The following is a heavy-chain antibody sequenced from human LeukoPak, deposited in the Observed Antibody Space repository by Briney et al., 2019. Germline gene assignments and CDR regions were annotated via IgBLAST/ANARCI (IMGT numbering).Heavy chain of an antibody. CDR1: GYTFFDIYG. Sequence: ASVKVSCKAFGYTFFDIYGFSWARQAPGQGLEWMGWISGDNSNTNYAQKLQGRVTMTTDTSTSTAYMELRSLRSDDTAVYYCARDRRWESSSWKEIDYWGQGTLVTVSS. CDR2: ISGDNSNT. J-gene: IGHJ4*02. CDR3: ARDRRWESSSWKEIDY. V-gene: IGHV1-18*01. D-gene: IGHD6-13*01.